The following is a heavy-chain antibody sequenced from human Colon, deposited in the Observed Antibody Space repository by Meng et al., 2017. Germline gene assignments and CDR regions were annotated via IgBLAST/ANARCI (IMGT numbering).Heavy chain of an antibody. CDR1: GASIDRGDFY. CDR3: DTKERRDGDNWDN. D-gene: IGHD5-24*01. CDR2: IFHSGDT. J-gene: IGHJ4*02. V-gene: IGHV4-30-4*01. Sequence: QVHLQESGPGLVKPSQTLSLTCTVSGASIDRGDFYWGWIRLSPGKGREWIGYIFHSGDTYYTPYLKSRISISIDMSQNQFSLKVNSVTAADTAKYHCDTKERRDGDNWDNWGQGILVTVSS.